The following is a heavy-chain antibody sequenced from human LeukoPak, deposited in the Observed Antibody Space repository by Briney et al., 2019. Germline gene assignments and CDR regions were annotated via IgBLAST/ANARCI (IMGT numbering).Heavy chain of an antibody. Sequence: SETLSLTCTVSGGSISSYYWSWIRQPPGKGLEWIGYIYYSGSTNYNPSLKSRVTISVDTSKNQFSLKLSSLTAADTAVYYCASRLVGSYYYWGQGTLVTVSS. J-gene: IGHJ4*02. D-gene: IGHD1-26*01. CDR3: ASRLVGSYYY. CDR2: IYYSGST. CDR1: GGSISSYY. V-gene: IGHV4-59*12.